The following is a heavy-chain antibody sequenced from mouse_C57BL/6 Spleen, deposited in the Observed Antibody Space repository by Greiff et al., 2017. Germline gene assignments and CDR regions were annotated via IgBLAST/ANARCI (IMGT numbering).Heavy chain of an antibody. D-gene: IGHD4-1*01. CDR3: AREAFNWYYYFDY. CDR2: INPSSGYT. Sequence: QVQLQQSGAELARPGASVKMSCKASGYTFTSYTMHWVKQRPGQGLEWIGYINPSSGYTKYNQKFKDKATLTADKSSSPAYMQLSSLTSEDSAVYYCAREAFNWYYYFDYWGQGTTLTVSS. V-gene: IGHV1-4*01. CDR1: GYTFTSYT. J-gene: IGHJ2*01.